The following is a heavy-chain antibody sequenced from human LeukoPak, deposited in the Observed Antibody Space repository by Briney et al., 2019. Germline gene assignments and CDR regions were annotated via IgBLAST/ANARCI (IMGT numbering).Heavy chain of an antibody. J-gene: IGHJ4*02. V-gene: IGHV3-48*01. CDR3: ARDGAPSWDEPVDY. D-gene: IGHD2-2*01. Sequence: GGSLRLSCAASGFTFSSYSMTWVRQAPGKGLEWVSYISSSSSTIYYADSVKGRFTISRDNAKNSLYLQMNSLRAEDTAVYYCARDGAPSWDEPVDYWGQGTLVTVSS. CDR2: ISSSSSTI. CDR1: GFTFSSYS.